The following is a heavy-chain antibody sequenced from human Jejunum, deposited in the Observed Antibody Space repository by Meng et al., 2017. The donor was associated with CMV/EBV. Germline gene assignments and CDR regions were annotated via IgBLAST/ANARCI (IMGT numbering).Heavy chain of an antibody. D-gene: IGHD2-15*01. CDR3: ARSSGGHYVLDYADY. Sequence: SGRPVTSYAIIWVRQAPGQGLEWMGGIIPVFGTANYAQKFQGRVTITTDESTTTAYMELSSLTSADTAVYYCARSSGGHYVLDYADYWGQGTLVTVSS. J-gene: IGHJ4*02. V-gene: IGHV1-69*05. CDR2: IIPVFGTA. CDR1: GRPVTSYA.